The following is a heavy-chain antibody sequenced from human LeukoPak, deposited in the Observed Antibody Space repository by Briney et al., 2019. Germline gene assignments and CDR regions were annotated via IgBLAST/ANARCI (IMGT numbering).Heavy chain of an antibody. CDR3: AREVLCGGDCFSFDY. V-gene: IGHV3-21*01. CDR2: ISSSSSYI. J-gene: IGHJ4*02. Sequence: GGSLRLFCAASGFTFSSYSMNWVRQAPGKGLEWVSSISSSSSYIYYADSVKGRFTISRDNAKNSLYLQMNSLRAEDTAVYYCAREVLCGGDCFSFDYWGQGTLVTVSS. CDR1: GFTFSSYS. D-gene: IGHD2-21*02.